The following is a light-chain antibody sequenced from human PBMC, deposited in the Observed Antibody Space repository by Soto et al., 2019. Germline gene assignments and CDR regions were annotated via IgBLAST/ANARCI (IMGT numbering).Light chain of an antibody. CDR3: QQYHNWPPIT. V-gene: IGKV3-15*01. Sequence: EIVMKQSPDTVFLYLGEGATLSYTASQSVSSHLAWYQHKPGQAPRLLIYGASTRASGIPARFSGSGSETDFTLTISSLQSEDSAVYYSQQYHNWPPITFCQVTLLE. CDR2: GAS. J-gene: IGKJ5*01. CDR1: QSVSSH.